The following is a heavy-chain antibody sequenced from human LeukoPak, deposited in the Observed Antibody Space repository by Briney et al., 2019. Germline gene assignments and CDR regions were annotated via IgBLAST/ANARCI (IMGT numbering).Heavy chain of an antibody. CDR3: ARQWLVSPLFDY. D-gene: IGHD6-19*01. CDR1: GGSISGYY. Sequence: SETLSLTCTVSGGSISGYYWSWIRQPPGKGLEWIGEINHSGSTNYNPSLRSRVTVSVHTSKNQLSLKLSSVTAADTAVYYCARQWLVSPLFDYWGQGTLVTVSS. J-gene: IGHJ4*02. V-gene: IGHV4-34*01. CDR2: INHSGST.